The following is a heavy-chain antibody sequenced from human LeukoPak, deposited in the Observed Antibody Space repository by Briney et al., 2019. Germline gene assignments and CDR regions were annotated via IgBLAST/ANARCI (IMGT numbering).Heavy chain of an antibody. CDR2: ISAYNGNT. D-gene: IGHD3-3*01. V-gene: IGHV1-18*01. Sequence: GASVKVSCKASGYTFTSHVISWVRQAPGQGLEWMGWISAYNGNTNYAQKLQGRVTMTTDTSTSTAYMELRSLRSDDTAVYYCARDRPTIFGVVNPFDYWGQGTLVTVSS. CDR3: ARDRPTIFGVVNPFDY. J-gene: IGHJ4*02. CDR1: GYTFTSHV.